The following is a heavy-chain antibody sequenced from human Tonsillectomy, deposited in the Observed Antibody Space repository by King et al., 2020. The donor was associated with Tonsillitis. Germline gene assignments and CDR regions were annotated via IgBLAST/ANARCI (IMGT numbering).Heavy chain of an antibody. D-gene: IGHD1-1*01. J-gene: IGHJ4*02. CDR2: IYYSGST. CDR1: GGSISSYY. Sequence: QLQESGPGLVKPSETLSLTCTVSGGSISSYYWSWIRQPPGKGLEGIGYIYYSGSTNYNPSLQSRVTISVDTSKNQVSLKLSSVTAADTAVYYCAREDNFYFDYWGQGTLVTVSS. CDR3: AREDNFYFDY. V-gene: IGHV4-59*01.